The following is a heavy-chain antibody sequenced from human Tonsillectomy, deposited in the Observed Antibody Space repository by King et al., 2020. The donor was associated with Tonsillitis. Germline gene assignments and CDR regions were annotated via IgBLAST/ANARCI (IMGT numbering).Heavy chain of an antibody. CDR3: AIVRGRERGNSGYEAVDY. CDR1: GFTLSSYW. Sequence: VQLVESGGGLVQPGGSLRLSCAASGFTLSSYWMSWVRQAPGKGLEWVANIKQDESEKNFVDSVKGRFTISRDNARNSLYLQMNSLGAEDTAVYYCAIVRGRERGNSGYEAVDYWGQGTLVTVSS. CDR2: IKQDESEK. J-gene: IGHJ4*02. D-gene: IGHD5-12*01. V-gene: IGHV3-7*03.